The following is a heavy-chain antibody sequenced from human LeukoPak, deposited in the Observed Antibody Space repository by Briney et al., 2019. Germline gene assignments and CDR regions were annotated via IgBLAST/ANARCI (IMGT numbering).Heavy chain of an antibody. D-gene: IGHD2-15*01. J-gene: IGHJ4*02. CDR1: GYTFTTFG. Sequence: ASVKVSCKASGYTFTTFGITWVRQAPGQGLEWMGWISTYNGNTNYAQSLQGRVTMTTDTSTSIAYMELRSLTSDDTAVYYCARVGADCSDGNCYWGQGTLVTVSP. CDR3: ARVGADCSDGNCY. V-gene: IGHV1-18*01. CDR2: ISTYNGNT.